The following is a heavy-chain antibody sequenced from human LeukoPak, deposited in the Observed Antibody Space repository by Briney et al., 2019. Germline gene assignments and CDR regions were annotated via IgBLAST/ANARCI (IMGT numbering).Heavy chain of an antibody. CDR1: GFTFSNAW. CDR3: ARRAPDYNWFDP. Sequence: GGSLRLSCAASGFTFSNAWMRWVRQAPGKGLEWVGRIKRNADGGTTDYAAPVKGRFTISRDDSKNMVYLQMNSLKTEDTAVYYCARRAPDYNWFDPWGQGTLVTVSS. J-gene: IGHJ5*02. CDR2: IKRNADGGTT. D-gene: IGHD2-21*01. V-gene: IGHV3-15*01.